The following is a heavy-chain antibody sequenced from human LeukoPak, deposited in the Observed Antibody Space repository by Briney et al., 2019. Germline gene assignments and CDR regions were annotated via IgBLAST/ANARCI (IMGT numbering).Heavy chain of an antibody. CDR1: GFTFSSYA. J-gene: IGHJ4*02. Sequence: PGGSLRLSCAASGFTFSSYAMSWVRQAPGKGLGWVSAISGSGGSTYYADSVKGRFTISRDNSKNTLYLQMNSLRAEDTAVYYCAKAGSITIFGVVIQTSPLDYWGQGTLVTVSS. CDR2: ISGSGGST. CDR3: AKAGSITIFGVVIQTSPLDY. V-gene: IGHV3-23*01. D-gene: IGHD3-3*01.